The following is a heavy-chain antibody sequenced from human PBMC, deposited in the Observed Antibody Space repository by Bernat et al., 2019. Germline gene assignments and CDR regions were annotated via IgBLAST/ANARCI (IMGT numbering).Heavy chain of an antibody. V-gene: IGHV3-74*01. CDR2: INSDGSST. CDR3: ARDGGNYWGWFDH. D-gene: IGHD1-26*01. J-gene: IGHJ5*02. CDR1: GFTFSSYW. Sequence: EVQLVESGGGLVQPGGSLRLSCAASGFTFSSYWMHWVRQAPGKGLVWVSRINSDGSSTSYADSVKGRFTISRDNAKNTLYLQMNSLRAEDTDVYYCARDGGNYWGWFDHWGQGTLVTVSS.